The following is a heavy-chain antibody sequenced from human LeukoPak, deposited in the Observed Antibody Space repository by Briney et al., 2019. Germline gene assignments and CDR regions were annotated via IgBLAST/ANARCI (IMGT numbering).Heavy chain of an antibody. CDR2: LFYSGTT. V-gene: IGHV4-39*01. CDR1: GGSISSSTYY. D-gene: IGHD6-25*01. J-gene: IGHJ4*02. Sequence: KSSETLSLTCTVSGGSISSSTYYWGWIRQPPGKGLEWIGSLFYSGTTYYNPSLRSRVTISVDTSKNQFSLKLSSVTAVDTAVYYCARQDSSAWGRVDYWGQGILVTVSS. CDR3: ARQDSSAWGRVDY.